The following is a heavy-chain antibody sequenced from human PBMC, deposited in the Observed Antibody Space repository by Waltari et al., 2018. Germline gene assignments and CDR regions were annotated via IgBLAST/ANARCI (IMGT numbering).Heavy chain of an antibody. Sequence: QVQLQQWGAGLLKPSETLSLTCAVYGGSFSGYSWSWIRQPPGKGLEWIGEINHSGSTNYNPSLKSRVTISVDTSKNQFSLKLSSVTAADTAVYYCARGKRNTAMAPYYFDYWGQGTLVTVSS. J-gene: IGHJ4*02. CDR3: ARGKRNTAMAPYYFDY. V-gene: IGHV4-34*01. CDR2: INHSGST. CDR1: GGSFSGYS. D-gene: IGHD5-18*01.